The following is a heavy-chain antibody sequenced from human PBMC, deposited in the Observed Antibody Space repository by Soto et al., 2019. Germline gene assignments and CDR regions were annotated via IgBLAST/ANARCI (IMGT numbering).Heavy chain of an antibody. D-gene: IGHD3-3*01. CDR3: ARDRETIFGVVTPGY. CDR1: GYTFTSYG. J-gene: IGHJ4*02. V-gene: IGHV1-18*01. Sequence: ASVKVSCKASGYTFTSYGISWVRQAPGQGLEWMGWISAYNGNTNYTQKLQGRVTMTTDTSTSTAYMELRSLRSDDTAVYYCARDRETIFGVVTPGYWGQGTLLTVSS. CDR2: ISAYNGNT.